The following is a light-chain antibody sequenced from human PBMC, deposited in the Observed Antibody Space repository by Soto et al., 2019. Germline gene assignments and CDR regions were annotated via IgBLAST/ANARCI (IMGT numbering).Light chain of an antibody. J-gene: IGLJ1*01. CDR2: EVT. CDR3: SSYTSSNTLV. V-gene: IGLV2-14*01. CDR1: SSDIGGYNY. Sequence: QSALTQPASVSGYPGQSITISCTGGSSDIGGYNYVSWFQQHPGKAPKLMIYEVTNRPSGVSNRFSGSKSGSTASLTISGLQAEDEADYYCSSYTSSNTLVFRTGTKVTVL.